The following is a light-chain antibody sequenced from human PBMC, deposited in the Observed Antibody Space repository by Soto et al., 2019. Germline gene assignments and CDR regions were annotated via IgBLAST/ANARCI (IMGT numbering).Light chain of an antibody. CDR1: QSVSSY. CDR3: QHYNDWPRVT. Sequence: EIVLTQSPATLSLSPGERATLSCRASQSVSSYLAWYQQKPGQAPRLLIYGASTRATGVPARFSGSGSGTEFTLTISSLQSEDFAVYYCQHYNDWPRVTFGQGTRLEIK. CDR2: GAS. J-gene: IGKJ5*01. V-gene: IGKV3-15*01.